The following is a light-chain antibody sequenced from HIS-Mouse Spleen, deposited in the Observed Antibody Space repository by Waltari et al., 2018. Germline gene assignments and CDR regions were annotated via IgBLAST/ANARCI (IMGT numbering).Light chain of an antibody. CDR3: YSTDSSGNHRV. CDR1: SLPKKY. Sequence: SYELTQPPSGSVSPGQTARITCSGDSLPKKYAYWYKQKSGQAPVLVIYEDSKRPSGIPERFSGSSSGTMATLTISGAQVEDEADYYCYSTDSSGNHRVFGGGTKLTVL. J-gene: IGLJ2*01. V-gene: IGLV3-10*01. CDR2: EDS.